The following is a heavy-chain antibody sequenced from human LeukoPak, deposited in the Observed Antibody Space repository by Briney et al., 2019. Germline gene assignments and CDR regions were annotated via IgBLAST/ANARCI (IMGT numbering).Heavy chain of an antibody. V-gene: IGHV4-30-2*01. CDR3: AGAHCSGGSCYSIRFDH. CDR2: IYHSGST. CDR1: GASISSGGYS. J-gene: IGHJ5*02. Sequence: SQTLSLTCAVSGASISSGGYSWGWLRQPPGKGLEWIGYIYHSGSTYYNPSLKSRFTISVDRSKNQFSLKLSSVTAADTAVYYCAGAHCSGGSCYSIRFDHWGQGTLVTVSS. D-gene: IGHD2-15*01.